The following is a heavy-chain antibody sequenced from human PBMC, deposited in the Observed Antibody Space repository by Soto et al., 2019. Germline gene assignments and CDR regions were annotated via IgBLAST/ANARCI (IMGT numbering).Heavy chain of an antibody. Sequence: QAGGSLRLSCVASGFTFSIYEMNWVRQAPGKGLEWVSYISSSGRTIHYADSVRGRFTISRDNAKNSVYLQMDSLRVEDTAVYYCAREGALKPFSSWGQGALVTVSS. V-gene: IGHV3-48*03. J-gene: IGHJ5*02. CDR3: AREGALKPFSS. CDR1: GFTFSIYE. CDR2: ISSSGRTI.